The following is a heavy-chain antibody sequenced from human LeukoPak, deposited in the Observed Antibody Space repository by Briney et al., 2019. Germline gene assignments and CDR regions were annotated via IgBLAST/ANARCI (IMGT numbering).Heavy chain of an antibody. CDR2: IYYSGST. Sequence: SETLSLTCTVSGGSISSYYWSWIRQPPGKGLEWIGYIYYSGSTNYNPSLKSRVTISVDTSKNQFSLKLSSVTAADTAVYYCARSFGARLYYDFWSGYQNWFDPWGQGTLVTVSS. J-gene: IGHJ5*02. V-gene: IGHV4-59*08. D-gene: IGHD3-3*01. CDR1: GGSISSYY. CDR3: ARSFGARLYYDFWSGYQNWFDP.